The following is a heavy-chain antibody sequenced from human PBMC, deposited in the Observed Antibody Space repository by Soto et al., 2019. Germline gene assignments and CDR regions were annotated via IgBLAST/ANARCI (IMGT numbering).Heavy chain of an antibody. J-gene: IGHJ4*02. D-gene: IGHD3-22*01. Sequence: TLSLTCTVSVGSSSSGGYYWSWILQHPGKGLEWIGYIYYSGSTYYNPSLKSRVTISVDTSKNQFSLKLSSVTAADTAVYYCARDPIYDSSGYRFDYWGQGTLVTVSS. CDR2: IYYSGST. CDR3: ARDPIYDSSGYRFDY. V-gene: IGHV4-31*03. CDR1: VGSSSSGGYY.